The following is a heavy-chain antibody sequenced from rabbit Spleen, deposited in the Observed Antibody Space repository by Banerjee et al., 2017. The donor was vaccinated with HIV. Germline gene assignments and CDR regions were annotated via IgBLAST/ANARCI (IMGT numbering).Heavy chain of an antibody. D-gene: IGHD2-1*01. J-gene: IGHJ4*01. CDR2: IYAGSSGRV. V-gene: IGHV1S45*01. CDR3: ARDGYTNGDYHRYFNL. Sequence: QEQLEESGGDLVKPEGSLTLTCTASGFSFSSSYWICWVRQAPGKGLEWIGCIYAGSSGRVYYASWAKGRFTISKTSSTTVTLQMTSLTAADTATYFCARDGYTNGDYHRYFNLWGQGTLVTVS. CDR1: GFSFSSSYW.